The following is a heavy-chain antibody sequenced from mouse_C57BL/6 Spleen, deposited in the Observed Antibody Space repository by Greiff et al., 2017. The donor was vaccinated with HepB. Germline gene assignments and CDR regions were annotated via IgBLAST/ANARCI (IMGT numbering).Heavy chain of an antibody. CDR1: GYTFTSYW. CDR3: ARYSNLDYYAMDY. Sequence: VQLQQSGAELAKPGASVKLSCKASGYTFTSYWMHWVKQRPGQGLEWIGYINPSSGYTKYNQKFKDKATLTADKSSSTAYMQLSSLTYEDSAVYYCARYSNLDYYAMDYWGQGTSVTVSS. CDR2: INPSSGYT. D-gene: IGHD2-5*01. J-gene: IGHJ4*01. V-gene: IGHV1-7*01.